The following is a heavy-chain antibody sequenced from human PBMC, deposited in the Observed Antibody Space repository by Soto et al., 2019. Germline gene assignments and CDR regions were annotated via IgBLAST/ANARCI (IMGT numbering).Heavy chain of an antibody. D-gene: IGHD3-10*01. Sequence: QVQLQESGPGLVKPSQTLSLTCTVSGGSISSGGYYWSWIRQHPGKGLEWIGYIYYSGSTYYNPSLTGRVTISVDTSKNQFSLTLSSVTAADTAVYYCARARRITMVRGVGLNWFDPWGQGTLVTVSS. CDR3: ARARRITMVRGVGLNWFDP. CDR2: IYYSGST. V-gene: IGHV4-31*03. CDR1: GGSISSGGYY. J-gene: IGHJ5*02.